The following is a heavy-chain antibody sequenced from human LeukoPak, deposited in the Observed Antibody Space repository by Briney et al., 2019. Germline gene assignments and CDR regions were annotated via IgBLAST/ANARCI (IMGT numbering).Heavy chain of an antibody. D-gene: IGHD1-14*01. Sequence: PSETLSLTCAAYGGSFSGYYWSWIRQPPGKGLEWIGEINHSGSTNYNPSLKSRVTISVDTSKNQFSLKLSSVTAADTAVYYCARGQVFAEYFQHWGQGTLVTVSS. J-gene: IGHJ1*01. CDR1: GGSFSGYY. V-gene: IGHV4-34*01. CDR2: INHSGST. CDR3: ARGQVFAEYFQH.